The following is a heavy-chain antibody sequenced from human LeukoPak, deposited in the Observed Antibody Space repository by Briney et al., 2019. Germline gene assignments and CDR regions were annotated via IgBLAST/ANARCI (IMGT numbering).Heavy chain of an antibody. Sequence: SETLSLTCTGSGGSISGYYWSWIRQPPGKGLEWIGYIFYSGSTNYNPSLKSRVTISVDTSKNQFSLKLSSVTAADTAVYYCARGDWDLLFDYWGQGTLVTVSS. CDR2: IFYSGST. V-gene: IGHV4-59*01. CDR1: GGSISGYY. CDR3: ARGDWDLLFDY. J-gene: IGHJ4*02. D-gene: IGHD1-26*01.